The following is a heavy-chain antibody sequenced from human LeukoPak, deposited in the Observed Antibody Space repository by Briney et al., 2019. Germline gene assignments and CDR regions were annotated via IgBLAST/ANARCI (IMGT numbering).Heavy chain of an antibody. CDR2: IKEDGSDK. V-gene: IGHV3-7*01. J-gene: IGHJ2*01. CDR3: ARWTDWYFDL. CDR1: GITFSNYW. Sequence: GGSLRLSCAASGITFSNYWMTWIRQAPEKGLQWVANIKEDGSDKNYADSVKGRFTISRDNAKNLLYLQMNSLRAEDTAVYYYARWTDWYFDLWGRGTLVTVSS. D-gene: IGHD3/OR15-3a*01.